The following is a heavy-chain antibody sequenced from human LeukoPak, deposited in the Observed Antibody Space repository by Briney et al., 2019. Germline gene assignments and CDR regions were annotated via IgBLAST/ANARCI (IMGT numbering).Heavy chain of an antibody. D-gene: IGHD3-16*02. Sequence: GGSLRLSCAASGFTFSSYSMNWVRQAPGKGLEWVSSISSSSSYIYYADSVKGRFTISRDNAKNSLYLQMSSLRAEDTAVYYCARDSEDDYVWGSYRYWIVGYNWFDPWGQGTLVTVSS. CDR3: ARDSEDDYVWGSYRYWIVGYNWFDP. V-gene: IGHV3-21*01. J-gene: IGHJ5*02. CDR1: GFTFSSYS. CDR2: ISSSSSYI.